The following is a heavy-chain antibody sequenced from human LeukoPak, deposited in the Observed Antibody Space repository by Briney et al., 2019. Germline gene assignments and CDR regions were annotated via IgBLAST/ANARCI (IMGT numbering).Heavy chain of an antibody. CDR1: GFTFGSYS. J-gene: IGHJ5*02. Sequence: PGGSQRLSCVGSGFTFGSYSMSWVRQVPGKGLEWVASISGNEYNRKYADSVKGRFTISRDNAKTRLYMDMKSLRPDDTAVYYCTKGPGGVGLGRPSMLGVVDPWGQGTLVTVPS. CDR3: TKGPGGVGLGRPSMLGVVDP. CDR2: ISGNEYNR. D-gene: IGHD3-3*02. V-gene: IGHV3-23*01.